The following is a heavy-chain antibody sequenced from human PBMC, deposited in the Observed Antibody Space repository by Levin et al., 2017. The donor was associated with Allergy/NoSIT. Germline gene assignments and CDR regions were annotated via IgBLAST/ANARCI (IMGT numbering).Heavy chain of an antibody. J-gene: IGHJ4*02. CDR3: ARDSGVRAFDY. D-gene: IGHD7-27*01. V-gene: IGHV3-7*01. Sequence: GGSLRLSCAASGFSLSIFWMSWVRQAPGKGLEWVANIKQDGTEKYYMDSVKGRFTISRDNAKNSLYLQMNSLTAEDTAVYYCARDSGVRAFDYWGQGTLVTVSS. CDR2: IKQDGTEK. CDR1: GFSLSIFW.